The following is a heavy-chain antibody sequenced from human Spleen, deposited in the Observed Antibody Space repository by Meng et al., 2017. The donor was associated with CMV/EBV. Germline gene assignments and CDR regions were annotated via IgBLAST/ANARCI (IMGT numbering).Heavy chain of an antibody. CDR1: GFTFDDYS. CDR2: ISCNSGSI. CDR3: ARVSLGMDV. D-gene: IGHD7-27*01. V-gene: IGHV3-9*01. J-gene: IGHJ6*02. Sequence: SLKISCAASGFTFDDYSMHWVRQSPGKGLEWVSGISCNSGSIGYADSVRGRFIISRDNAKNYLYLQMNSLKIEDTALYYCARVSLGMDVWGLGTTVTVSS.